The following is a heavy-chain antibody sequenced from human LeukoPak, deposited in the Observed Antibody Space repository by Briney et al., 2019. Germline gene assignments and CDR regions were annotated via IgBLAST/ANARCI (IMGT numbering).Heavy chain of an antibody. Sequence: SETLSLTCTVAGYSINSGFYWGWIRQPPGKGLKWIGSVSHSGRTFSNPSLQSRVIISIDTSKNQFSLNLRSVTAADTAVYYCAREAPPPGWYYMDVWGKGTTVTVSS. CDR3: AREAPPPGWYYMDV. D-gene: IGHD6-19*01. V-gene: IGHV4-38-2*02. CDR2: VSHSGRT. CDR1: GYSINSGFY. J-gene: IGHJ6*03.